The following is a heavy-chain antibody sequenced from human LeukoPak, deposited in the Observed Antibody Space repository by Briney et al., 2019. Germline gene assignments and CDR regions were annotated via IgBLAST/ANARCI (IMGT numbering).Heavy chain of an antibody. V-gene: IGHV3-21*01. CDR2: ISSSSYI. CDR3: ARDDGSGSSYYFDY. D-gene: IGHD3-10*01. CDR1: GFTFSSYS. J-gene: IGHJ4*02. Sequence: GGSLRLSCAASGFTFSSYSMNWVRQAPGKGLEWVSSISSSSYIYYADSVKGRFTISRDNAKNSLYLQMNSLRAEDTAVYYCARDDGSGSSYYFDYWGQGTLVTVSS.